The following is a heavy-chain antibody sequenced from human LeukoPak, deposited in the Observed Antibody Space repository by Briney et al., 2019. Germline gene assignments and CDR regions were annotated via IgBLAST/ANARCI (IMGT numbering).Heavy chain of an antibody. CDR3: ATSQDYYYYGMDV. CDR1: GGSISSGGHY. J-gene: IGHJ6*02. V-gene: IGHV4-31*03. CDR2: IYYSGST. Sequence: SETLSLTCTVSGGSISSGGHYWSWIRQHPGKGLEWIGYIYYSGSTYYNPSLKSRVTISVDTSKNQFSLKLSSVTAADTAVYYCATSQDYYYYGMDVWGQGTTVTVSS.